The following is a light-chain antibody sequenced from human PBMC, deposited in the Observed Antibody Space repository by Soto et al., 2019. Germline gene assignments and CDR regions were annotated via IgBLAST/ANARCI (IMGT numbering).Light chain of an antibody. J-gene: IGKJ5*01. Sequence: EIVFTQSPCTLSLSPGERATLSCRASQSVSSNLAWYQQKPGQAPRLLIYGASSRATGIPDRFSGSGSGTDFTLTISRLEPEDFAVYYCQQYGSSPITFGQGTRLEIK. V-gene: IGKV3-20*01. CDR2: GAS. CDR1: QSVSSN. CDR3: QQYGSSPIT.